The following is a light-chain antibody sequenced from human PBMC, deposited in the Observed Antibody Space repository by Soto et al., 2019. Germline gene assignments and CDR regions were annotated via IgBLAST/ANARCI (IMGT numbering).Light chain of an antibody. J-gene: IGKJ5*01. CDR2: GAS. CDR1: QSVSRR. Sequence: TQSPGTLSLSPGGRATLSCRASQSVSRRLAWYQQRPGQSPRLLISGASMRASGVPVRFIDSASGTDFTLTITRLEPEDFAVYYCQQYGGSPITFGLGARRE. V-gene: IGKV3-20*01. CDR3: QQYGGSPIT.